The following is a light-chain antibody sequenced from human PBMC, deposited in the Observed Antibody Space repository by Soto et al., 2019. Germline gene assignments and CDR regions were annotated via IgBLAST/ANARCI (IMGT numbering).Light chain of an antibody. CDR3: SSYAGSNNFV. CDR1: SSNIGINH. CDR2: DNY. Sequence: QSVLTQPPSVSAAPGQKVTISCSGSSSNIGINHVSWYQQLPGTAPKLLIYDNYKRPSGIPDRFSGSKSSNTASLTVSGLQAEDEADYYCSSYAGSNNFVFGTGTKVTVL. J-gene: IGLJ1*01. V-gene: IGLV1-51*01.